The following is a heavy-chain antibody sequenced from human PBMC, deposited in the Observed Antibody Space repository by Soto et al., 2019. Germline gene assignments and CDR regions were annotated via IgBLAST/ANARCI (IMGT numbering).Heavy chain of an antibody. CDR2: IYHSGST. D-gene: IGHD3-16*01. CDR3: ARGAPAFTQH. J-gene: IGHJ1*01. CDR1: CGNIISGGDC. V-gene: IGHV4-30-2*01. Sequence: SETMCLTCGVACGNIISGGDCWSWIRQPPGKGLEWIGYIYHSGSTYYNSSVKSRVTISVDRSKNKFSLKLSSVAVAYSPAYYGARGAPAFTQHRGKGTPVTVSP.